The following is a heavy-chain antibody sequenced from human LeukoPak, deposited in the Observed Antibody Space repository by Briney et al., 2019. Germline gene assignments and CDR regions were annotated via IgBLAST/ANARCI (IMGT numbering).Heavy chain of an antibody. J-gene: IGHJ3*02. D-gene: IGHD1-1*01. CDR1: GFTFSSYW. CDR2: INSDGSST. V-gene: IGHV3-74*01. Sequence: GGSLRLSCAASGFTFSSYWMHWVRQAPGKGLVWVSRINSDGSSTSYADSVKGRFTISRDNAKNTLYLQMNSLRAEDTAVYYCASLGPARYSISAFDIWGQGTMVTVSS. CDR3: ASLGPARYSISAFDI.